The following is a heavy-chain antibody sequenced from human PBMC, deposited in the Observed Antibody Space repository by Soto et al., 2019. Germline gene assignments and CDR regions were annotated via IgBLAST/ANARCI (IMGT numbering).Heavy chain of an antibody. CDR3: EHSDFWSGYYHPAPTYYFDF. V-gene: IGHV2-5*02. D-gene: IGHD3-3*01. Sequence: SGPTLVNPTHTLTLTCTFSGFSLSTSGVGVGWIRQPPGKALEWLALIYWDDDKRCSPSLKSRLTITKDTSKNQVVLTMTNMDPVDTATYYCEHSDFWSGYYHPAPTYYFDFWGPGTLVTVSS. CDR2: IYWDDDK. CDR1: GFSLSTSGVG. J-gene: IGHJ4*02.